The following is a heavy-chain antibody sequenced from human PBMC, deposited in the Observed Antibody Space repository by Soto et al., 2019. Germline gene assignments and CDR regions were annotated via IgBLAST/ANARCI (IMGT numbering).Heavy chain of an antibody. CDR1: GFTFSSYS. V-gene: IGHV3-48*02. CDR3: ARALLNIVDTMGFDY. Sequence: EVQLVESGGGLVQPGGSLRLSCAASGFTFSSYSMNWVRQAPGKWLAGASYLSSSSSTIYYADSVKELFITSRDNAKNSPYLQMNSLRDEDTAVYYCARALLNIVDTMGFDYWGQGTLVTVAS. D-gene: IGHD5-12*01. CDR2: LSSSSSTI. J-gene: IGHJ4*02.